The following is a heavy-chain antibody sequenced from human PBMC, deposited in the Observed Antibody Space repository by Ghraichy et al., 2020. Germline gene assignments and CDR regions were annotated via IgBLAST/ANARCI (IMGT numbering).Heavy chain of an antibody. Sequence: AETLSLTCTVSGGSISSSSYYWGWIRQSPGKGLEWIGSMYSIGSTYYNPSLKSRVTLSVDTSKNQFSLKLSSVTAADTAVYYCARGHGAMSFDIWGQGTMVTVSS. D-gene: IGHD3-16*01. J-gene: IGHJ3*02. CDR1: GGSISSSSYY. CDR3: ARGHGAMSFDI. CDR2: MYSIGST. V-gene: IGHV4-39*01.